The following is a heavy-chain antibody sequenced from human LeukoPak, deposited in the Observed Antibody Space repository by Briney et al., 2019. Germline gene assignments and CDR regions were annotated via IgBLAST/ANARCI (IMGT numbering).Heavy chain of an antibody. J-gene: IGHJ4*02. D-gene: IGHD5-18*01. CDR2: INHSGST. Sequence: SETLSLTCAVYGGAFSGYYWSWIRQPPRKGLEWIGEINHSGSTNYNPSPKSRVTISVDTSKNQFSLQLSSVTAADTAVYYCAREPVGSYGFNYWGQGTLVTVSS. CDR3: AREPVGSYGFNY. V-gene: IGHV4-34*01. CDR1: GGAFSGYY.